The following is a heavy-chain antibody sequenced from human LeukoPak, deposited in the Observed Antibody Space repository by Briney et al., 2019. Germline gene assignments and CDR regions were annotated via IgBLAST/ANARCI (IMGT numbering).Heavy chain of an antibody. CDR1: GGSISSYY. Sequence: SETLSLTCTVSGGSISSYYWSWIRQPPGKGLEWIGYIYYSGSTHYNPSLKSRVTISVDTSKNQFSLKLSSVTAADTAVYYCARQAYTYGYARWFDPWGQGTLVTVSS. D-gene: IGHD5-18*01. V-gene: IGHV4-59*08. CDR3: ARQAYTYGYARWFDP. CDR2: IYYSGST. J-gene: IGHJ5*02.